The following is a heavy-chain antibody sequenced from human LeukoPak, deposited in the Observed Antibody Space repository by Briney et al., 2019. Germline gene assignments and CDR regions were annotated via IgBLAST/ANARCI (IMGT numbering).Heavy chain of an antibody. CDR3: ARGGIVVVTANLYYYYGMDV. CDR1: GGTFSSYA. J-gene: IGHJ6*02. Sequence: SVKVSCKASGGTFSSYAISWVRQAPGQGLEWMGGIIPIFGTANYAQKFQGRVTITADESTSTAYMELSSLRSEDTAVYYCARGGIVVVTANLYYYYGMDVWGQGTMVTVSS. V-gene: IGHV1-69*13. D-gene: IGHD2-21*02. CDR2: IIPIFGTA.